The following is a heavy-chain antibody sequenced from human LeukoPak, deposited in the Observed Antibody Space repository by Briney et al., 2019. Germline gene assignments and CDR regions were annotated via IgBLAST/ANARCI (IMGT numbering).Heavy chain of an antibody. CDR1: GFTFSRYA. D-gene: IGHD5-12*01. Sequence: GGTLRLSCAASGFTFSRYAMSWVRQAPGKGLEEVSAISGSGGSTFYADSVKGRFTLSRDNAKNSLYLQMNSLRAEDTAVYHCARDKRGYGSRTHYYYYMDVWGKGTTVTISS. V-gene: IGHV3-23*01. CDR2: ISGSGGST. CDR3: ARDKRGYGSRTHYYYYMDV. J-gene: IGHJ6*03.